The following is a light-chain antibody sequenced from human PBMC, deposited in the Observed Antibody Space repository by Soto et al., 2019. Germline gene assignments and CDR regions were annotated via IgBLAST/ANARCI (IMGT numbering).Light chain of an antibody. CDR1: SSIIGAGYD. V-gene: IGLV1-40*01. Sequence: QSVLTQPPSVSVARGQRVTISCTGSSSIIGAGYDVHWYQQLPGTAPKLLIFGNTNRPSGVPDRFSGSKSGTSASLAITGLQAEDEADYYCQSYDSSLSALYVFGTGTKATVL. CDR3: QSYDSSLSALYV. CDR2: GNT. J-gene: IGLJ1*01.